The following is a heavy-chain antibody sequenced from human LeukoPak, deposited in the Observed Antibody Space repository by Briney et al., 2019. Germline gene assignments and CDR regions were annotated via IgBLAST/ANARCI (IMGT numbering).Heavy chain of an antibody. V-gene: IGHV3-30*02. CDR2: IRYDGSNK. CDR3: ARVYGFLDY. J-gene: IGHJ4*02. D-gene: IGHD2-8*01. Sequence: AGGSLRLSCAASGFAFRSFDMSWVRQAPGKGLEWVAFIRYDGSNKYYADSVKGRFTISRDNSKNTLYLQMNSLRAEDTAVYYCARVYGFLDYWGQGTLVTVSS. CDR1: GFAFRSFD.